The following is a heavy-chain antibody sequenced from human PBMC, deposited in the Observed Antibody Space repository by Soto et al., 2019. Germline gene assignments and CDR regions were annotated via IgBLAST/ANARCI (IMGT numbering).Heavy chain of an antibody. D-gene: IGHD3-22*01. Sequence: QVQLVQSGAEVKKPGSSVKVSCKASGGTFNNYAISWVRQAPGQGLEWVGGIIPMFGTANYAQKFQGRVMITADESTTTAYMELGSLRSEDTAVYYCCRADYSASSGSYWGQGTLVTVSS. V-gene: IGHV1-69*01. J-gene: IGHJ4*02. CDR3: CRADYSASSGSY. CDR1: GGTFNNYA. CDR2: IIPMFGTA.